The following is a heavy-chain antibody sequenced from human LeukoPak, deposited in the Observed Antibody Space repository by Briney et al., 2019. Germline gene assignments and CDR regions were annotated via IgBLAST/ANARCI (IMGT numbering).Heavy chain of an antibody. V-gene: IGHV4-28*01. J-gene: IGHJ4*02. D-gene: IGHD4-17*01. CDR3: ARINLGLRVDV. CDR2: VYYGGST. CDR1: GYSISSSNW. Sequence: SETLSLTCAVSGYSISSSNWWGWIRPSPGKGLEWIGYVYYGGSTYYNPSLKSRVTMSVDTSKNQFSLKLSSVTAVDTAVYYCARINLGLRVDVWGQGTLVTVSS.